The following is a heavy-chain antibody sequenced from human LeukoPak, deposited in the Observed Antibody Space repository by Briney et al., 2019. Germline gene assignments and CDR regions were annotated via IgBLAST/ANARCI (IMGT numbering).Heavy chain of an antibody. Sequence: GGSLRLSCAASGFTFSSYSMNWVRQAPGKGLEWVSCISSSSSYIYYANSVKGRFTISRDNAKNSLYLQMNSLRAEDTAVYYCARDYENLTGSKTRFHYWGQGTLVTVSS. J-gene: IGHJ4*02. CDR3: ARDYENLTGSKTRFHY. CDR2: ISSSSSYI. V-gene: IGHV3-21*01. D-gene: IGHD3-9*01. CDR1: GFTFSSYS.